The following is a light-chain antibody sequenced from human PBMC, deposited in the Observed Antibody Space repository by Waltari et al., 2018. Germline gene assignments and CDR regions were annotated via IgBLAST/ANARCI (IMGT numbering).Light chain of an antibody. CDR3: MQALETPLT. CDR1: QSLLHINGYDY. J-gene: IGKJ4*01. Sequence: IVLTQSPLSLPVTPGEPASISCRSSQSLLHINGYDYFNWYLQKPGQSPQLLIYLGSNRASGVPDMFSGSGSGTDFTLKISRVEPEDVGVYFCMQALETPLTFGGGTRVEIK. CDR2: LGS. V-gene: IGKV2-28*01.